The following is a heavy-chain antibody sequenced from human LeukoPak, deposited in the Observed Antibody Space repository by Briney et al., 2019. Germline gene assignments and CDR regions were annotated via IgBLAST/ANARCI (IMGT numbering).Heavy chain of an antibody. Sequence: GGSLRLSCVASGFTFTKCAMSWIRQAPGKGLEWVAIITATGDTAYYADSVKGRFTISRDNSKNTLYLQMNSLRAEDTAVYYCAKCRGYYYDSSGYYFDYWGQGTLVTVSS. CDR1: GFTFTKCA. V-gene: IGHV3-23*01. J-gene: IGHJ4*02. CDR2: ITATGDTA. D-gene: IGHD3-22*01. CDR3: AKCRGYYYDSSGYYFDY.